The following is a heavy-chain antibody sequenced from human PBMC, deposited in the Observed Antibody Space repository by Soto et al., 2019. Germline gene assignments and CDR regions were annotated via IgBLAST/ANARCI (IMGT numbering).Heavy chain of an antibody. CDR2: IIPIFGTA. J-gene: IGHJ4*02. CDR3: VSNIAVAGTTGDY. CDR1: GGTFSSYA. D-gene: IGHD6-19*01. Sequence: RASVKVSCKASGGTFSSYAISWVRQAPGQGLEWMGGIIPIFGTANYAQKFQGRVTITADKSTSTAYMELSSLRSEDTAVYYCVSNIAVAGTTGDYWGQGTLVTVSS. V-gene: IGHV1-69*06.